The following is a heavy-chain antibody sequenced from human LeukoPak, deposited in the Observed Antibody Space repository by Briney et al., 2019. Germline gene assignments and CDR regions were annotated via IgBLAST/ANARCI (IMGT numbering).Heavy chain of an antibody. J-gene: IGHJ4*02. V-gene: IGHV3-23*01. CDR3: ANEIRPNDY. CDR1: EFYFSTHA. D-gene: IGHD4-17*01. CDR2: ISISGTKT. Sequence: GGSLRLPCAASEFYFSTHAMTWVRQAPGKGLEWVSAISISGTKTYYADSVKGRFTISRDNSKNTLYLQMYSLRAEDTAVYYCANEIRPNDYWGQGTLVTVSS.